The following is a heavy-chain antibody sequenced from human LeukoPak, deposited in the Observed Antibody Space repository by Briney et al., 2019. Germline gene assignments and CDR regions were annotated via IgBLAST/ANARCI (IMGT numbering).Heavy chain of an antibody. V-gene: IGHV3-23*01. Sequence: GGSLRLSCAASGFTFNNYAMSWVRQAPGEGLDWVSALSASGGTTYYADYVKGRFTISRDNSENTLYLQMNSLRAEDTAVYYCAREPREYCSRIACPNWFESWGHGTLVTVSS. CDR1: GFTFNNYA. CDR3: AREPREYCSRIACPNWFES. CDR2: LSASGGTT. J-gene: IGHJ5*01. D-gene: IGHD2-2*01.